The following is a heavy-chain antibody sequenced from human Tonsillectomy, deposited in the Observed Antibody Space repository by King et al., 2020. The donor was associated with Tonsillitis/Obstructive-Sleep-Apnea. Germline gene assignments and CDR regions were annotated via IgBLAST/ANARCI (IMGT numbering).Heavy chain of an antibody. Sequence: QLVQSGAEVRKPGASVKVSCKASGYTFTSYGISWVRQAPGQGLEWMGWISPYNGKTNYAQKFQGRVTMTTDTSTSTAYMELRSLRSDDTAVYYCARAQGGKYQLLLGYYNYMDVWGKWTTVTVSS. D-gene: IGHD2-2*01. V-gene: IGHV1-18*01. CDR3: ARAQGGKYQLLLGYYNYMDV. J-gene: IGHJ6*03. CDR2: ISPYNGKT. CDR1: GYTFTSYG.